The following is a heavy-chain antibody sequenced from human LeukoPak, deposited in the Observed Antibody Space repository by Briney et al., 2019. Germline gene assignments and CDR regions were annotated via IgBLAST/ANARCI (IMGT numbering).Heavy chain of an antibody. V-gene: IGHV4-34*01. J-gene: IGHJ4*02. CDR3: ARVGYCSSTSCHQDDDY. CDR2: INHSGST. Sequence: SETLSLTCAVYGVSFSGYYWSWIRQPPGKGLEWIGEINHSGSTNYNPSLKSRVTISVDTSKNQFSLKLSSVTAADTAVYYCARVGYCSSTSCHQDDDYWGQGTLVTVSS. D-gene: IGHD2-2*01. CDR1: GVSFSGYY.